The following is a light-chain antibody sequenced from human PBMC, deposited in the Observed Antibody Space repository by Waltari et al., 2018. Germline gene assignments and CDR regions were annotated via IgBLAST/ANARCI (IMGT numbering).Light chain of an antibody. V-gene: IGKV4-1*01. J-gene: IGKJ1*01. CDR2: WAF. CDR1: QSLLSNADNKNY. CDR3: QQHYGSPWT. Sequence: DIVMTQSPDSLAVSLGERATIKCKPSQSLLSNADNKNYLAWFQQKPGQPPKLLIYWAFIRESGVPDRFSGGGSGTDFTLTISNLQAEDVAVYYCQQHYGSPWTFGQGTKVEIK.